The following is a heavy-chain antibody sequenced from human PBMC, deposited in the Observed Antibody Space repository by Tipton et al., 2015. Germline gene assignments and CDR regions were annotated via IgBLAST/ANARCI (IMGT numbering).Heavy chain of an antibody. D-gene: IGHD3-22*01. J-gene: IGHJ3*02. CDR1: GYIFGNYY. CDR2: IYPGDSDT. Sequence: VQLVQSGAEVKKPGESLMISCKGFGYIFGNYYIAWVRQMPGKGLEWMGIIYPGDSDTRYNPSFQGQVTISADKSISTAYLHWSSLKASDTAMYYCARHVSFYYDTHGSDALDIWAQGTMVTVSS. V-gene: IGHV5-51*01. CDR3: ARHVSFYYDTHGSDALDI.